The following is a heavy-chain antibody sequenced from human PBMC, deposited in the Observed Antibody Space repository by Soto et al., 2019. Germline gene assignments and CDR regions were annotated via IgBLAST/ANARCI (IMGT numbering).Heavy chain of an antibody. V-gene: IGHV4-34*01. CDR2: INHSGST. CDR3: ARGYCSGGSCYSGVGSFDY. J-gene: IGHJ4*02. Sequence: PSETLSLTCAVYGGSFSGYYWSWIRQPPGKGLEWIGEINHSGSTNYNPSLKSRVTISVDTSKNQFSLKLSSVTAADTAVYYCARGYCSGGSCYSGVGSFDYWGQGILVTVSS. CDR1: GGSFSGYY. D-gene: IGHD2-15*01.